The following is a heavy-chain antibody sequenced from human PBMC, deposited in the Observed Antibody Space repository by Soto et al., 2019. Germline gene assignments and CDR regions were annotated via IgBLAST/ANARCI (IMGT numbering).Heavy chain of an antibody. CDR3: AKAPYLYGDYDEDY. D-gene: IGHD4-17*01. Sequence: EVQLVESGGGLVQPGRSLRLSCAASGFTFDDYAMHWVRQAPGKGLEWVAGISWNSGSIGYADSVKGRFTISRDNAKNALYLQMNRLRAEDTDLYYCAKAPYLYGDYDEDYWGQGTLVTVSS. J-gene: IGHJ4*02. V-gene: IGHV3-9*01. CDR2: ISWNSGSI. CDR1: GFTFDDYA.